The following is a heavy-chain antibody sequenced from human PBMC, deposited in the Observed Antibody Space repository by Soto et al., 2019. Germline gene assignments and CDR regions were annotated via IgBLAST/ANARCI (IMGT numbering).Heavy chain of an antibody. Sequence: EVQLVQSGGDLVQPGGSLRLSCVASGFTFSTYWMTWVRQAPGMGLEWVAGIKEDGSEEVYVDSVKGRFSISRDNAKTSLYLQLNRLRAEDTAVYYCATAISSPFSNFDYGGQGSLVTVSS. CDR3: ATAISSPFSNFDY. V-gene: IGHV3-7*01. CDR1: GFTFSTYW. D-gene: IGHD2-2*01. CDR2: IKEDGSEE. J-gene: IGHJ4*02.